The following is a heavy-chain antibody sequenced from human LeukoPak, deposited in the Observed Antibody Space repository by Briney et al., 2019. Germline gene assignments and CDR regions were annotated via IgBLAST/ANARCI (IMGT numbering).Heavy chain of an antibody. CDR1: GFTFNNYG. CDR3: AKDSLRGRDYGYYFDY. V-gene: IGHV3-30*18. Sequence: GRSLRLSCAASGFTFNNYGMHWVRQAPRKGLEWVAFISYDGGNKYYPDSGKGRFTISRDNSKNTVHLEMNSLRAEDTAVFYCAKDSLRGRDYGYYFDYWGQGTLVTVSS. D-gene: IGHD1-26*01. CDR2: ISYDGGNK. J-gene: IGHJ4*02.